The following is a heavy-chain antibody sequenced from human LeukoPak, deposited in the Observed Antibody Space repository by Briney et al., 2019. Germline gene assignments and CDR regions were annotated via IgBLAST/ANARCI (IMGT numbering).Heavy chain of an antibody. V-gene: IGHV3-48*03. CDR2: ISSSGSTI. CDR3: VSLFAGVRY. D-gene: IGHD3-16*01. CDR1: GFTFSSYE. J-gene: IGHJ4*02. Sequence: GGSLRLSCAASGFTFSSYEMNWVRQAPGKGLEWVSYISSSGSTIYYADSVKGRFTISRDNAKNSLYLQMNSLRAEDTAVYYCVSLFAGVRYWGQGTLVTVSS.